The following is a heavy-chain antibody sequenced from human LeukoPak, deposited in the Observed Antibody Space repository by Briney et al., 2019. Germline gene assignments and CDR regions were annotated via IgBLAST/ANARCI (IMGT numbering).Heavy chain of an antibody. Sequence: GGSLRLSCAASGFTFSSYSMNWVRQAPGKGLEWVSSISSNSSYIYYADSVKGRFTISRDNAKNSLYLQMNSLRAEDTAVYYCARAGYDILAGYYSSVYWGQGTLVTVSS. CDR3: ARAGYDILAGYYSSVY. V-gene: IGHV3-21*01. CDR2: ISSNSSYI. J-gene: IGHJ4*02. CDR1: GFTFSSYS. D-gene: IGHD3-9*01.